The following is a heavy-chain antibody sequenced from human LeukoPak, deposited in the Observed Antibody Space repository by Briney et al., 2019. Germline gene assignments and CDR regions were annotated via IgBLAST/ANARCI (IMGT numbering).Heavy chain of an antibody. CDR3: ARDYYDSSGCCRFDY. CDR1: GFTFSDYY. Sequence: PGGALRLSCSASGFTFSDYYMSWIRQAPGKGLEWVSYISSSGSTIYYADSVKGRFTISRDNAKNSRYLQMNSLRAEDMAVCYCARDYYDSSGCCRFDYWGQGTLVTVSS. J-gene: IGHJ4*02. D-gene: IGHD3-22*01. V-gene: IGHV3-11*01. CDR2: ISSSGSTI.